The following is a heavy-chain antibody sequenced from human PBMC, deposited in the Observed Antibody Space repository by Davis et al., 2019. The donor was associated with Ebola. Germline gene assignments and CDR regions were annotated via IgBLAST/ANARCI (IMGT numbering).Heavy chain of an antibody. D-gene: IGHD5-12*01. Sequence: GESLKISCVASGFTFGSYAMSWVRQAPGKGLEWVSGISSSGYSTYYADSVKGRFTISRGNSKSTLYLQMNSLRVEDTAVYYCVRDSGYYSHDYWGHGTLVTVSS. CDR3: VRDSGYYSHDY. CDR2: ISSSGYST. CDR1: GFTFGSYA. J-gene: IGHJ4*01. V-gene: IGHV3-23*01.